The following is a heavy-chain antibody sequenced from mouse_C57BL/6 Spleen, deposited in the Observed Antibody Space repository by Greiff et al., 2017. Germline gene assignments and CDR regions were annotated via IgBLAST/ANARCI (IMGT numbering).Heavy chain of an antibody. CDR3: TRVNYYGSSYNWYFDV. CDR1: GFTFSSYA. D-gene: IGHD1-1*01. CDR2: ISSGGDYI. J-gene: IGHJ1*03. V-gene: IGHV5-9-1*02. Sequence: EVQRVESGEGLVKPGGSLKLSCAASGFTFSSYAMSWVRQTPEKRLEWVAYISSGGDYIYYADTVKGRFTISRDNARNTLYLQMSSLKSEDTAMYYCTRVNYYGSSYNWYFDVWGTGTTVTVSS.